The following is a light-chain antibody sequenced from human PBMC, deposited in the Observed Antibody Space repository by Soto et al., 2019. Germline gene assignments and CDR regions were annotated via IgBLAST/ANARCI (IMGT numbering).Light chain of an antibody. V-gene: IGKV1-5*03. CDR1: QSISGW. J-gene: IGKJ2*01. CDR3: QQYNSYPYT. Sequence: DIQMTQSPSTLSASVGDRVTITCRASQSISGWLAWFQQKPGKAPKLLIYKASSLESGVPSRFCGSGSGAEFTLTISSLQAADCATYYCQQYNSYPYTFGLGTKLEIK. CDR2: KAS.